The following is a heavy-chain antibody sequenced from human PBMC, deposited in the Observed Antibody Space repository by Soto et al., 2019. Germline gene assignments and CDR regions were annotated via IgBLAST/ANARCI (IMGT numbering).Heavy chain of an antibody. V-gene: IGHV3-30-3*01. CDR2: ISYDGINE. J-gene: IGHJ4*02. CDR1: GFIFSSA. CDR3: ASFRLGSGTTFH. D-gene: IGHD1-7*01. Sequence: GESLKISCAVSGFIFSSALHWVRQAPGRGLEWVAVISYDGINENYADSVKGRFTISRDNAKNSLYPQMNSLRAEDTAVYYCASFRLGSGTTFHWGQGTLVTVSS.